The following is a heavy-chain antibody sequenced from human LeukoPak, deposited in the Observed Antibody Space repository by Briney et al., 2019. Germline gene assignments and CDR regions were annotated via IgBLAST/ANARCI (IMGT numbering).Heavy chain of an antibody. CDR3: AKATGEQLGWLNYYYMDV. V-gene: IGHV3-30*18. J-gene: IGHJ6*03. Sequence: GGSLRLSCAASGFTFSSYGMHWVRQAPGKGLEWVAVISYDGSNKYYADSVKGRFTISRDNSKNTLYLQMNSLRAEDTAVYYCAKATGEQLGWLNYYYMDVWGKGTTVTVSS. CDR2: ISYDGSNK. D-gene: IGHD6-6*01. CDR1: GFTFSSYG.